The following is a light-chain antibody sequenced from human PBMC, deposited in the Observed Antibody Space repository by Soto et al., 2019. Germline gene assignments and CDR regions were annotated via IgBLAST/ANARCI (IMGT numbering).Light chain of an antibody. V-gene: IGLV2-14*01. CDR1: SSDVGAYNY. Sequence: QSVLTQPASVPGSPGQSITISCTGTSSDVGAYNYDSWYQQYPGEAPKVIIYDVSHRPAGVSNRFSGSKSGNTSSLTFSGLQPQDEADYYCSSYTTATTYFLGTGPKATAL. J-gene: IGLJ1*01. CDR3: SSYTTATTYF. CDR2: DVS.